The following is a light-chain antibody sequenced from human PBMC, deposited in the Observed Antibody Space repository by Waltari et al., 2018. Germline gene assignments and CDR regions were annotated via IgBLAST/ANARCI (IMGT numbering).Light chain of an antibody. CDR1: NIGSKS. J-gene: IGLJ1*01. Sequence: SYVLTQPPSVSVAPGKTARITCGGNNIGSKSVHWYQQKPGQAPVPVVYDDSDRPSGSPERFSGSNSGNTATLTISRVEAGDEADYYCQVWDSSSDHPYVFGTGTKVTVL. CDR3: QVWDSSSDHPYV. CDR2: DDS. V-gene: IGLV3-21*03.